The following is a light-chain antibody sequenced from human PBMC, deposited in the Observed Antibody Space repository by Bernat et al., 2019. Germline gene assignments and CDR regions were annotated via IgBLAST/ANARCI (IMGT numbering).Light chain of an antibody. CDR2: RNN. Sequence: QAGLTQPPSVSKDLRQTAELTRTGNRNNVGDQGAAWLQQHQGHPPKLLSYRNNNRPSGISERFSASRSGDTASLTITGLQPDDEADYYCTAWDSSLSAWVIGGGTKLTVL. CDR3: TAWDSSLSAWV. CDR1: RNNVGDQG. J-gene: IGLJ3*02. V-gene: IGLV10-54*04.